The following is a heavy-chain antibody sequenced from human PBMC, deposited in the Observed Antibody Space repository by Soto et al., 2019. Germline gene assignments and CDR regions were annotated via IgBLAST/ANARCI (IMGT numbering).Heavy chain of an antibody. CDR1: GGSFSGYY. J-gene: IGHJ5*02. CDR3: ARAQGS. CDR2: INHSGST. Sequence: QVQLQQWGAGLLKPSETLSLTCAVYGGSFSGYYWSWIRQPPGKGLEWIGEINHSGSTNYNPSLKSPVTISVDTSKNPFSLKLSSVTGADTAVYYCARAQGSWGQGTLVTVSS. V-gene: IGHV4-34*01.